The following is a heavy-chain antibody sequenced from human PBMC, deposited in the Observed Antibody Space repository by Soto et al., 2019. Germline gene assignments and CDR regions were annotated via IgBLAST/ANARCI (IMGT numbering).Heavy chain of an antibody. J-gene: IGHJ6*02. D-gene: IGHD2-2*02. CDR1: GGSISTYS. CDR3: VRDAHYTSRYSHYYAMDV. Sequence: ETLSLTCSVSGGSISTYSWSWIRQPPGKGLEWVGSIYYSGSTNYSPSLNSRVTISVDTSKNQFSLKLTSVTAADTAIYYCVRDAHYTSRYSHYYAMDVWGQGTTVTVSS. V-gene: IGHV4-59*01. CDR2: IYYSGST.